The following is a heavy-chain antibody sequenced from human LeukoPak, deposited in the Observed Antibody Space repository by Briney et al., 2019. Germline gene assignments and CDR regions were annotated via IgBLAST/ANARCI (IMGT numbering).Heavy chain of an antibody. J-gene: IGHJ4*02. CDR2: ISGSGGST. Sequence: PGGSLRLSCAASGFTFSSYAMSWVRQAPGKGLEWVSGISGSGGSTYYADSVKGRFTISRDNSKNTLYLQMNCLRAEDTAVYYCAKSEFVTTTSFDYWGQGTLVTVST. V-gene: IGHV3-23*01. CDR1: GFTFSSYA. CDR3: AKSEFVTTTSFDY. D-gene: IGHD4-4*01.